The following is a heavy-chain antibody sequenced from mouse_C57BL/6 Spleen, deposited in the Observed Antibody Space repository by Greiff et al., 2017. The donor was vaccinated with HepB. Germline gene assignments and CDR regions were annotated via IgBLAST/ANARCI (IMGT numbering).Heavy chain of an antibody. V-gene: IGHV1-64*01. CDR1: GYTFTSYW. J-gene: IGHJ3*01. CDR3: ARKGYDWFAY. D-gene: IGHD2-2*01. Sequence: QVQLQQPGAELAKPGASVKLSCKASGYTFTSYWMHWVKQRPGQGLEWIGMIHPNSGSTNYNEKFKSKATLTVDKSSSTAYVQLSSLTSEDAAVYYCARKGYDWFAYWGQGTLVTVSA. CDR2: IHPNSGST.